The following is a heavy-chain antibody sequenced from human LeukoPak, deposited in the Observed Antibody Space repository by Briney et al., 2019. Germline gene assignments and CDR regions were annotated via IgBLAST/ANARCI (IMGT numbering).Heavy chain of an antibody. CDR3: ARGSWFGGGDDY. J-gene: IGHJ4*02. CDR2: ISGYNGNT. Sequence: ASVKVSCKASGYTFTTYGISWVRQAPRHGLEWMGWISGYNGNTNYAQKLQGRVTMTTDTSTSTAYMELRSLRSDDTAVYYCARGSWFGGGDDYWGQGTLVTVSS. CDR1: GYTFTTYG. V-gene: IGHV1-18*01. D-gene: IGHD3-10*01.